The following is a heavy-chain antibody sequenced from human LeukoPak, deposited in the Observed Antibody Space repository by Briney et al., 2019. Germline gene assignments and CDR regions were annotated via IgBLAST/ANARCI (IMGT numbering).Heavy chain of an antibody. V-gene: IGHV3-21*01. J-gene: IGHJ4*02. CDR1: GFTLSSYS. D-gene: IGHD6-13*01. Sequence: GGALRLSCAASGFTLSSYSINRGRQAPGEGVGWGSSISSSSSYIYYADSVKGRFTISRDNAKNSLYLQMNSLRAEDTAVYYCARMSIAAAGTFDYWGQGTLVTVSS. CDR3: ARMSIAAAGTFDY. CDR2: ISSSSSYI.